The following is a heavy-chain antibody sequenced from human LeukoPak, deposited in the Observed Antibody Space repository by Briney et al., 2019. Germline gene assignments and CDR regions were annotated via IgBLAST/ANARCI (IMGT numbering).Heavy chain of an antibody. CDR1: GFTFSNYG. V-gene: IGHV3-30*03. Sequence: GGSLRLSCAASGFTFSNYGMHWVRQAPGKGLEWVAVISYDGSNKYYADSVKGRFTISRDNSKNTLYLQMNSLRAEDTAVYYCARGDDYGDYVFDPWGQGTLVTVSS. J-gene: IGHJ5*02. D-gene: IGHD4-17*01. CDR3: ARGDDYGDYVFDP. CDR2: ISYDGSNK.